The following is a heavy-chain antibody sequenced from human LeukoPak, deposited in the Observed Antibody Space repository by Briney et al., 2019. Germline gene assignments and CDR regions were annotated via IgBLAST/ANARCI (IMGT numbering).Heavy chain of an antibody. V-gene: IGHV4-59*01. CDR1: GGSISSYY. J-gene: IGHJ4*02. CDR2: IYYSGST. Sequence: PSETLSLTCTVSGGSISSYYWSWIRQPPGKGLEWIGYIYYSGSTNYNPSLKSRVTISVDTSKNQFSLKLSSVTAADTAVYYCARYVGAIDYWGQGTLVTVSS. CDR3: ARYVGAIDY. D-gene: IGHD1-26*01.